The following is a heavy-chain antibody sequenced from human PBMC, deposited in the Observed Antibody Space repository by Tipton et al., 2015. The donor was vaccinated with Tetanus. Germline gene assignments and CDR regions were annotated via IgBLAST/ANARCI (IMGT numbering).Heavy chain of an antibody. J-gene: IGHJ5*02. D-gene: IGHD2-2*01. V-gene: IGHV1-46*03. CDR1: GYTFTSYY. CDR3: ARDVPMCPMPNWFDP. CDR2: INPSGGST. Sequence: QLVQSGAEVKKPGASVKVSCKASGYTFTSYYMHWVRQAPGQGLEWMGIINPSGGSTSYAQKFQGRVTMTRDTSTSTVYMELSSVRSADTAGYYGARDVPMCPMPNWFDPWGQGTLVTVSS.